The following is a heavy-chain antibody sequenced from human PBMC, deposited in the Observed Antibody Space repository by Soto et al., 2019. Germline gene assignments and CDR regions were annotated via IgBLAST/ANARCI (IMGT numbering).Heavy chain of an antibody. V-gene: IGHV1-69*06. CDR2: VISASGSV. CDR3: ARVGSRDAYNYVLDQ. J-gene: IGHJ1*01. D-gene: IGHD5-18*01. CDR1: GRIFSSFP. Sequence: VQLVESGAEVKKPGSSVKLSCKASGRIFSSFPTSWVRQVPGQGLEWMGGVISASGSVTYAPKFQGRVTMTAVNSAGIGYMELTSLTSEDTAIYYCARVGSRDAYNYVLDQWGPGTMVTVSS.